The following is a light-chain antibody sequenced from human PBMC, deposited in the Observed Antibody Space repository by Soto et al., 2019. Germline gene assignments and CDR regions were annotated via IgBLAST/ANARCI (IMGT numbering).Light chain of an antibody. J-gene: IGLJ3*02. V-gene: IGLV2-14*01. Sequence: QSALTQPASVSGSPGQSITISCTGTSSDVGGYNYVSWYQHHPGTAPKLIIYEVSNRPSGVSNRFSGSKSGNTASLTISGLQPEDEANYYCSSHTSISTRVFGGGTKLTVL. CDR1: SSDVGGYNY. CDR2: EVS. CDR3: SSHTSISTRV.